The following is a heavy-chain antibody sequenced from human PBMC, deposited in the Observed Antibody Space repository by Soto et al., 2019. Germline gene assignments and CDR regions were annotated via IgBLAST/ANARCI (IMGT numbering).Heavy chain of an antibody. V-gene: IGHV3-23*01. D-gene: IGHD2-15*01. CDR1: GFTFSSHA. J-gene: IGHJ4*02. CDR3: ARDMWWYLH. CDR2: ISGGAEGA. Sequence: EVQLLESGGGLVQPGGALRLSCAASGFTFSSHAMSWVRQAPGKGLEWVSSISGGAEGAYYADSVKGRFTISRDNSNNTLYLQMNSLRAEDTAVYYCARDMWWYLHWVQGTLVTVSS.